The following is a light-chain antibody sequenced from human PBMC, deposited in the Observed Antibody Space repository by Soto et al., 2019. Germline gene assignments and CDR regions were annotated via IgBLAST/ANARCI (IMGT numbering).Light chain of an antibody. J-gene: IGKJ1*01. CDR2: GTS. CDR1: QSVDNHY. V-gene: IGKV3-20*01. Sequence: IVLTQSPGTLALSPWERATLSCTACQSVDNHYIAWFQQNPGQAPRLLIYGTSTRPPGIPDRFSGSGSGTDFTLTISRLEPEDFAVYYCQHYGRSPPWTFGQGTKVDIK. CDR3: QHYGRSPPWT.